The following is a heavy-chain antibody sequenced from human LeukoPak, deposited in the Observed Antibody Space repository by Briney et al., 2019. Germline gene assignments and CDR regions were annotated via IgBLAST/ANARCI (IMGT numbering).Heavy chain of an antibody. J-gene: IGHJ3*02. CDR3: ARVITGTTDAFDI. Sequence: SVKVSCKASGGTFSSYAISWVRQAPGQGLEWMGGIIPIFGTANYAQKSQGRVTITADESTSTAYMELSSLRSEDTAVYYCARVITGTTDAFDIWGQGTMVTVSS. V-gene: IGHV1-69*13. CDR2: IIPIFGTA. CDR1: GGTFSSYA. D-gene: IGHD1-20*01.